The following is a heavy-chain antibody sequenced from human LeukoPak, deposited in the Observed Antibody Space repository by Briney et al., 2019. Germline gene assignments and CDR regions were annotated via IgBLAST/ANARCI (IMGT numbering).Heavy chain of an antibody. CDR1: GFTFTTSW. CDR3: ARDQYSSTWYRGAFDV. J-gene: IGHJ3*01. Sequence: GGSLRLSCAAPGFTFTTSWMHWFRQAPGKGLVWVSRIESDGTSTTYADSVKGRFTISRDNAKNTLYLQMNSLRAEDTAVYYCARDQYSSTWYRGAFDVWGQGTMVSVSS. D-gene: IGHD6-13*01. V-gene: IGHV3-74*01. CDR2: IESDGTST.